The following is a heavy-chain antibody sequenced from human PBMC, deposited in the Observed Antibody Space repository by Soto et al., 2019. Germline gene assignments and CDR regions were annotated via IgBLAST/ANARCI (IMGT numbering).Heavy chain of an antibody. CDR3: AREDGYCSGGSCHSGGWLEP. D-gene: IGHD2-15*01. J-gene: IGHJ5*02. CDR2: ISPYNGNT. V-gene: IGHV1-18*01. CDR1: GYTFTTYG. Sequence: ASVEVSCKTSGYTFTTYGVSWVRQAPGQGLEWMGWISPYNGNTNYAQRLQGRVTLTTDTSTKTAYMELMSLRSDDTALYYCAREDGYCSGGSCHSGGWLEPWGQGTLVTVSS.